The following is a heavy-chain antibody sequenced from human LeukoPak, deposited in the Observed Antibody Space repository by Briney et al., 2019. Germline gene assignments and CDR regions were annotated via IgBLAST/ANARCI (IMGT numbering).Heavy chain of an antibody. CDR1: GFTFGSYS. D-gene: IGHD3-3*01. Sequence: PGGSLRLSCAASGFTFGSYSMNWVRQAPGKGLEWVSSLSSTSSYIFYADSVKGRFTVSRDNAKNSLYLQMNNLRAEDTAVYYCAKDNLALERHPYYFDYWGQGTLVTVSS. CDR3: AKDNLALERHPYYFDY. V-gene: IGHV3-21*04. J-gene: IGHJ4*02. CDR2: LSSTSSYI.